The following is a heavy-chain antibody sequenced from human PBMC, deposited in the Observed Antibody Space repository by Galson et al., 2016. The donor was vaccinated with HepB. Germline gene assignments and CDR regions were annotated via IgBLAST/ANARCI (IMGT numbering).Heavy chain of an antibody. V-gene: IGHV3-23*01. J-gene: IGHJ4*02. CDR3: AKCAGYGQRVENDY. CDR1: GFTFNIYA. Sequence: SLRLSCAASGFTFNIYAMSWVRQAPGKGLEWVSGISAGGGSTYYADSVKGRFTISRDNSKNTLYLQMNSLRAEDTAVYYCAKCAGYGQRVENDYWGQGTLVTVSS. CDR2: ISAGGGST. D-gene: IGHD5-12*01.